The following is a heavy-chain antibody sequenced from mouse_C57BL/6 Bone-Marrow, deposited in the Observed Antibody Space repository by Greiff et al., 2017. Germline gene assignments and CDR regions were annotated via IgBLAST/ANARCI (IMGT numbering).Heavy chain of an antibody. Sequence: QVQLQQSGAELMKPGASVKLSCKATGYTFTGYWIEWVKQRPGHGLEWIGGILPGSGSTNYNEKFKGKATFTAYTSSNTAYMQLSSLTTRDSAIYYCTSGYDYGGAWFAYWGQGTLVTGSA. V-gene: IGHV1-9*01. CDR3: TSGYDYGGAWFAY. CDR1: GYTFTGYW. J-gene: IGHJ3*01. D-gene: IGHD2-4*01. CDR2: ILPGSGST.